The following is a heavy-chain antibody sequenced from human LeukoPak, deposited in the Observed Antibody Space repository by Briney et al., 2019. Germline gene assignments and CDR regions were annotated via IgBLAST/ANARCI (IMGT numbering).Heavy chain of an antibody. CDR3: AREPEMAIWFDP. CDR2: IYYSGST. Sequence: SETLSLTCTVSGGSISSSSYYWGWIRQPPGKGLEWIGSIYYSGSTYYNPSLKSRVTISVDTSENQFSLKLSSVTAADTAVYCCAREPEMAIWFDPWGQGTLVTVSS. J-gene: IGHJ5*02. V-gene: IGHV4-39*07. CDR1: GGSISSSSYY. D-gene: IGHD5-24*01.